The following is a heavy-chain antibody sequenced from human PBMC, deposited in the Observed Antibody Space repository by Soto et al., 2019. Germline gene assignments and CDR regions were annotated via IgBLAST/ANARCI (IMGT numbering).Heavy chain of an antibody. CDR2: MNPNSGNT. J-gene: IGHJ6*02. Sequence: VASVKVSCKASGYTFTSYDINWVRQATGQGLEWMGWMNPNSGNTGYAQKFQGRVTMTRNTSISTAYMELSSLRSEDTAVYYCARGPVGGWLLWHYYYYGMDVWGQGTTVTVSS. CDR3: ARGPVGGWLLWHYYYYGMDV. D-gene: IGHD3-3*01. V-gene: IGHV1-8*01. CDR1: GYTFTSYD.